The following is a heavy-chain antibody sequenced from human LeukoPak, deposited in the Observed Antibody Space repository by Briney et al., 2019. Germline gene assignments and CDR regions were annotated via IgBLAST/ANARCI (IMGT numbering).Heavy chain of an antibody. V-gene: IGHV1-46*03. CDR2: INPSGGST. J-gene: IGHJ6*03. Sequence: GASVKVSCKASGYTLTSNYIHWVPQAPGQRLEWMGIINPSGGSTTYAQKFQGRVTMTRDTSTSTVYMELTSLRSEDTAVYYCAKGRSDFFAYYYYLDVWGKGTTVTVSS. D-gene: IGHD2-21*02. CDR1: GYTLTSNY. CDR3: AKGRSDFFAYYYYLDV.